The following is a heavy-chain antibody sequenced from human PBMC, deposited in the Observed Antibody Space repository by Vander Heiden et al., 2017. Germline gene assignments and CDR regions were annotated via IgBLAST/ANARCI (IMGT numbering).Heavy chain of an antibody. CDR2: ISWNSGSI. D-gene: IGHD6-19*01. J-gene: IGHJ6*02. Sequence: EVQLVESGGGLVQPGRSLRLSCAASGFTFDDSAMHWVRQAPGKGLEWVSGISWNSGSIGYADSVKGRFTISRDNAKNSLYLQMNSLRAEDTALYYCAKDKLAVAGTRYYGMDVWGQGTTVTVSS. CDR3: AKDKLAVAGTRYYGMDV. V-gene: IGHV3-9*01. CDR1: GFTFDDSA.